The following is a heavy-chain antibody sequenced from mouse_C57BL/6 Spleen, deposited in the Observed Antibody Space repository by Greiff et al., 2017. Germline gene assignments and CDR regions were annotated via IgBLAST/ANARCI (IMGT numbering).Heavy chain of an antibody. J-gene: IGHJ2*01. CDR2: IYPRSGNT. Sequence: VKLMESGAELARPGASVKLSCKASGYTFTSYGISWVKQRTGQGLEWIGEIYPRSGNTYYNEKFKGKATLTPDKSSSTAYMELRSLTSEDSAVYFCARRDYYYGSSLDYWGQGTTLTVSS. CDR1: GYTFTSYG. CDR3: ARRDYYYGSSLDY. D-gene: IGHD1-1*01. V-gene: IGHV1-81*01.